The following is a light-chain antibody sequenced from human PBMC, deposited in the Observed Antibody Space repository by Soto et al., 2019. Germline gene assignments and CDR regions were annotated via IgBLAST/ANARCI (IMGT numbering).Light chain of an antibody. J-gene: IGKJ1*01. Sequence: EIVMTQPPATLSVSPGERATLSCRASQSVSNNLAWYQQTPGQAPRLLIYGASTRATGIPARFSGSGSGTEFTLTISSLQSEDFAVYYCQQYNDWPRTFGQGTKV. CDR3: QQYNDWPRT. CDR1: QSVSNN. CDR2: GAS. V-gene: IGKV3-15*01.